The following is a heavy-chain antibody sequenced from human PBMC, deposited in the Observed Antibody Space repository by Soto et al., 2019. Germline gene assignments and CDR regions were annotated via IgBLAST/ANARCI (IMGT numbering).Heavy chain of an antibody. CDR2: ISGSGGSP. CDR3: AKARCNSNNCYVPAH. J-gene: IGHJ4*02. V-gene: IGHV3-23*01. CDR1: GFTFSGHT. Sequence: GGSLRLSCAASGFTFSGHTMSWVRQAPGKGLEWVAAISGSGGSPAYADSVQGRFTISRDNPKNTLYLQMSGLRVEDTAIYSCAKARCNSNNCYVPAHWGQGTLVTVSS. D-gene: IGHD1-1*01.